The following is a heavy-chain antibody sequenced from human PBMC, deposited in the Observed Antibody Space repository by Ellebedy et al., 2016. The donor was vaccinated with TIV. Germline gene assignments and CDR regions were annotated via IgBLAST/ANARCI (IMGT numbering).Heavy chain of an antibody. CDR3: ARDRVGYSSGWYDAFDI. CDR1: GGTFSSYA. Sequence: AASVKVSCKASGGTFSSYAISWVRQAPGQGLEWMGGIIPIFGTANYAQKFQGRVTITADESTSTAYMELSSLRSEDTAVYYCARDRVGYSSGWYDAFDIWGQGTMVTVSS. V-gene: IGHV1-69*13. CDR2: IIPIFGTA. D-gene: IGHD6-19*01. J-gene: IGHJ3*02.